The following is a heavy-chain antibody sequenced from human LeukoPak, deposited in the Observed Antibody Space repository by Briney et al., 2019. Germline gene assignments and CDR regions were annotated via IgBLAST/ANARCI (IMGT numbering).Heavy chain of an antibody. D-gene: IGHD2-15*01. CDR2: ISSSSRYI. CDR3: AYQLLPN. J-gene: IGHJ4*02. V-gene: IGHV3-21*01. CDR1: GFTFSSYS. Sequence: GGSLRLSCAASGFTFSSYSINWVRQAPGKVLEWVSSISSSSRYIHYADSVKGRFTISRDNAKSTLYLQMSSLRVEDTAVYYCAYQLLPNWGQGTPVTVSS.